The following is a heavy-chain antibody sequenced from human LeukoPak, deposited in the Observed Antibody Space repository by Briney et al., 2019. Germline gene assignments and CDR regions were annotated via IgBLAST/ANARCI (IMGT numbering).Heavy chain of an antibody. D-gene: IGHD3-10*01. Sequence: GGSLRLSCAASGFTFSSYEMNWVCQAPGKGLEWVAYITSSGRIIYYADSVKGRFTISRDNAKNSLYLQMNSLRAEDTAVYYCASTGGYGSGTYDYYYFGMDVWGQGTTVTVSS. CDR3: ASTGGYGSGTYDYYYFGMDV. CDR2: ITSSGRII. V-gene: IGHV3-48*03. J-gene: IGHJ6*02. CDR1: GFTFSSYE.